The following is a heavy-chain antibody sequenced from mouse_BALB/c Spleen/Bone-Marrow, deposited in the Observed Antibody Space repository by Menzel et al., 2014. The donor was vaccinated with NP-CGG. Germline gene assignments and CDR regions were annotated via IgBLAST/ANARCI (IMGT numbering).Heavy chain of an antibody. CDR2: ISSGSSTI. J-gene: IGHJ2*01. V-gene: IGHV5-17*02. CDR3: TRGGNWDDFDY. D-gene: IGHD4-1*01. Sequence: EVMLVESGGGLVQPGGSRKLSCAASGFNFSSLGMHWVRQTPEKGLEWVAYISSGSSTIYYADTVKGRFTISRDNPKNTLFLQVTSLRSEDTAMYYCTRGGNWDDFDYWGQGTTLTVSS. CDR1: GFNFSSLG.